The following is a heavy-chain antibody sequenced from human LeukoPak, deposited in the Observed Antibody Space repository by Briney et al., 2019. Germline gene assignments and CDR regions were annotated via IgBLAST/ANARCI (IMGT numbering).Heavy chain of an antibody. V-gene: IGHV3-30-3*01. CDR3: ARDLASGYGFDY. D-gene: IGHD5-12*01. Sequence: GGSLRLSCAASGFTFSSYAMHWVRQAPGKGLEWVAVISYDGSNKYYADSVKGRFTISRDNSKNTLYLQMNSLRAEGTAVYYCARDLASGYGFDYWGQGTLVTVSS. CDR1: GFTFSSYA. J-gene: IGHJ4*02. CDR2: ISYDGSNK.